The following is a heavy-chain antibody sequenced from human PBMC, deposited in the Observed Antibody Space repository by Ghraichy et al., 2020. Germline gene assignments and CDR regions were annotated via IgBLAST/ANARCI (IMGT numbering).Heavy chain of an antibody. CDR1: GFTISSYS. CDR2: ISSSSSSSI. J-gene: IGHJ4*01. D-gene: IGHD3-16*01. CDR3: ARDGSGPPSTAYRSNWPPCAY. V-gene: IGHV3-48*02. Sequence: GALNISCAASGFTISSYSKNWVRQAPGKGLEWVSYISSSSSSSIYYADSVKGRFTISRDNAKNSLYLQMNSLRDEDTAVYYCARDGSGPPSTAYRSNWPPCAYWLHASLGTVSS.